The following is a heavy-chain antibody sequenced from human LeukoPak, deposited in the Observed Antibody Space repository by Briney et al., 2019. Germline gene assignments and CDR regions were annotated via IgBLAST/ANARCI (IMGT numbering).Heavy chain of an antibody. D-gene: IGHD6-19*01. CDR2: VYYGGST. CDR1: GGHISSPNHF. J-gene: IGHJ1*01. Sequence: SETLSLTCTVSGGHISSPNHFWGWVRQPPGKGLERIGSVYYGGSTYSNPSLKSRVTMSAATSKNKCSLTLSSVTAADTAVYYCARVVAGTKDFQYWGQGTLVTVSS. V-gene: IGHV4-39*01. CDR3: ARVVAGTKDFQY.